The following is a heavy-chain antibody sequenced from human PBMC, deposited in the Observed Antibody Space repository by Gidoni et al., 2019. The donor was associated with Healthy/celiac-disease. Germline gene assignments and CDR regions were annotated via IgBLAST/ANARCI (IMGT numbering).Heavy chain of an antibody. V-gene: IGHV1-69*01. CDR2: IIPIFGTA. CDR1: GGTFSSYA. Sequence: QVQLVQSGAEVKKPGSSVKVSCKASGGTFSSYAISWVRQAPGQGLEWMGGIIPIFGTANYAQKFQGRVTITADESTSTAYMELSSLRSEDTAVYYCARGPGIRIVGATTDWYFDLWGRGTLVTVSS. J-gene: IGHJ2*01. CDR3: ARGPGIRIVGATTDWYFDL. D-gene: IGHD1-26*01.